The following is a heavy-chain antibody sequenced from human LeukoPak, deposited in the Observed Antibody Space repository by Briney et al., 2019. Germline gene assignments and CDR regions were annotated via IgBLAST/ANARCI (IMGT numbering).Heavy chain of an antibody. CDR1: GYTFTGYY. J-gene: IGHJ4*02. V-gene: IGHV1-2*02. D-gene: IGHD2-2*01. CDR3: ARSIVVVPAAMGY. CDR2: INPNSGGT. Sequence: GASVKVSCKASGYTFTGYYMHWVRQAPGQGLEWMGWINPNSGGTHYAQKFQGRVTMTRDTSISTAYMELSRLRSDDTAVYYCARSIVVVPAAMGYWGQGTLVTVSS.